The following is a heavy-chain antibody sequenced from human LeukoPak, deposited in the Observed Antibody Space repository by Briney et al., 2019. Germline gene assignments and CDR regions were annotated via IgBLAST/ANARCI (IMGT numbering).Heavy chain of an antibody. CDR2: INPNSGGT. J-gene: IGHJ5*02. CDR1: GYTFTNYA. V-gene: IGHV1-2*02. CDR3: ARVGAAAGTFWFDP. Sequence: ASVKVSCKASGYTFTNYAMNWVRRAPGQGLEWMGWINPNSGGTNYALKFQGRVTMTRDTSISTAYMELSRLRSDDTAVYYCARVGAAAGTFWFDPWGQGTLVTVSS. D-gene: IGHD6-13*01.